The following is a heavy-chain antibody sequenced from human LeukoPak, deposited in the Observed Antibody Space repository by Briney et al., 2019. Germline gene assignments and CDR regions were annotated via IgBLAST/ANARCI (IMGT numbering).Heavy chain of an antibody. CDR1: GYTFTSHG. CDR2: ISAYNGNT. Sequence: ASVKVSCKASGYTFTSHGISWVRQAPGQGLEWMGWISAYNGNTNYAQKVQGRVTMTTDTSTSTAYMELRSLRSDDTAVYYCARDRPEISPSMGFLEWSEGYDAFDIWGQGTMVTVSS. D-gene: IGHD3-3*01. V-gene: IGHV1-18*01. CDR3: ARDRPEISPSMGFLEWSEGYDAFDI. J-gene: IGHJ3*02.